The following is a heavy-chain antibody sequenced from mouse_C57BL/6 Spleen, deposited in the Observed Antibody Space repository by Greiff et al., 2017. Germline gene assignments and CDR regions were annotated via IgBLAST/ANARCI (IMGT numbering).Heavy chain of an antibody. V-gene: IGHV1-64*01. J-gene: IGHJ4*01. Sequence: QVQLQQPGAELVKPGASVKLSCKASGYTFTSYWMHWVKQRPGQGLEWIGMIHPNSGSTNYNEKFKSKATLNVDKSSSTAYMQLSSLTSEDSAVYCSARNPSRAGYAMDYWGQGTSVTVSS. CDR3: ARNPSRAGYAMDY. D-gene: IGHD3-1*01. CDR1: GYTFTSYW. CDR2: IHPNSGST.